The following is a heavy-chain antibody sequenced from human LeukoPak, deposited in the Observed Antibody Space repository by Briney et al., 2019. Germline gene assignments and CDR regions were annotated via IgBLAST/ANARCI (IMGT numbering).Heavy chain of an antibody. CDR2: IIPIFGTA. CDR3: ASETRYYYDSSGYGWFDP. V-gene: IGHV1-69*13. Sequence: GASVKVSCKASGGTFSSYAISWVRQAPGQGLEWMGGIIPIFGTANYAQKFQGRVTITADESTSTAYMELSSLRSEDTAVYYCASETRYYYDSSGYGWFDPWGQGTLVTVS. CDR1: GGTFSSYA. D-gene: IGHD3-22*01. J-gene: IGHJ5*02.